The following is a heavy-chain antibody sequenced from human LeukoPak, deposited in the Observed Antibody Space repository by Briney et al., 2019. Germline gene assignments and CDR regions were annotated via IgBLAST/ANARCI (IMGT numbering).Heavy chain of an antibody. D-gene: IGHD3-10*01. CDR3: ARHRPPGGHPDV. CDR1: GFSFSSHS. J-gene: IGHJ6*04. V-gene: IGHV3-21*01. Sequence: PGGSLRLSCAASGFSFSSHSMNWVRQAPGKGLEWVSSIDTSSRYIYYADSLKGRFTISRDNAKNSLYLQMNSLRAEDTAVYYCARHRPPGGHPDVWGKGTTVTVSS. CDR2: IDTSSRYI.